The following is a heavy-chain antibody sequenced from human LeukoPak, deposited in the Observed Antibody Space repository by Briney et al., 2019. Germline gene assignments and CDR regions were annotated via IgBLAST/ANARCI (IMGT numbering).Heavy chain of an antibody. V-gene: IGHV4-59*01. CDR1: RGSISPYY. D-gene: IGHD1-26*01. J-gene: IGHJ4*02. CDR3: ARFGSGSRLFDY. Sequence: SETLSLTCTVSRGSISPYYWTWIRQPPGKGLEWIGYIYYSGSTNYNPSLKSRITISVDTSKNQFSLKLSSVTAADTAVYYCARFGSGSRLFDYWGQGTLVTVSS. CDR2: IYYSGST.